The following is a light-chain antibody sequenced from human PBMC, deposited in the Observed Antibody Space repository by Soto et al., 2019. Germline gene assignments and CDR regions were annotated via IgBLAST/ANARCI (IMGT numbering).Light chain of an antibody. V-gene: IGKV3-11*01. CDR2: DAY. Sequence: EVVLTQSPVTLSLSPGERATLSCRASQSFRGLLAWYQQKPGQAPRLLIYDAYNRATGIPPRFSGSGSGTDFTLTISSLEPEDSAVSYCQQRHMWPLTFGQGTRLEIK. J-gene: IGKJ5*01. CDR1: QSFRGL. CDR3: QQRHMWPLT.